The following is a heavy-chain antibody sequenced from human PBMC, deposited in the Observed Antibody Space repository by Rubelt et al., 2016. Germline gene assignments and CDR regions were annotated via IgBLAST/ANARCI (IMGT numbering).Heavy chain of an antibody. J-gene: IGHJ4*02. CDR2: ISGSGGST. V-gene: IGHV3-23*01. CDR1: GFTFSSYA. D-gene: IGHD4-17*01. Sequence: VLPGGSLRLSCAASGFTFSSYAMSWVRQAPGKGLEWVSVISGSGGSTYYADSVKGRFTISRDNSKNTLYLQMNSLRAEDTALYYCAKDVYGDYGTTNWGQGTLVTVSS. CDR3: AKDVYGDYGTTN.